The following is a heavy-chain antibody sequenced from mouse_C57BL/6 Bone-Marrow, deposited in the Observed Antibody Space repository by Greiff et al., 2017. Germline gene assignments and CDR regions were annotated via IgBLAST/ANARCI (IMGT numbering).Heavy chain of an antibody. J-gene: IGHJ1*03. CDR2: ISNGGGST. Sequence: EVMLVESGGGLVQPGGSLKLSCAASGFTFSDYYMYWVRQTPEKRLEWVAYISNGGGSTYYPDTVKGRFTISRDNAKNTLYLQMSRLKSEDTAMYYCARVFYDGYYWYFDVWGTGTTVTVSS. D-gene: IGHD2-3*01. CDR1: GFTFSDYY. CDR3: ARVFYDGYYWYFDV. V-gene: IGHV5-12*01.